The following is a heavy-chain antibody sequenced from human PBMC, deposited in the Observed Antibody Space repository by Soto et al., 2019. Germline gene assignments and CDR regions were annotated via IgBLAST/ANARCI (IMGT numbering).Heavy chain of an antibody. J-gene: IGHJ6*02. CDR1: GGSISSGGYY. Sequence: KTSETLSLTCTVSGGSISSGGYYWSWIRQHPGKGLEWIGYIYYSGSTYYNPSLKSRVTISVDTSKNQFSLKLSSVTAADTAVYYCARVRSSSSPSYYGMDVWGQGTTVTVSS. D-gene: IGHD6-6*01. CDR3: ARVRSSSSPSYYGMDV. CDR2: IYYSGST. V-gene: IGHV4-31*03.